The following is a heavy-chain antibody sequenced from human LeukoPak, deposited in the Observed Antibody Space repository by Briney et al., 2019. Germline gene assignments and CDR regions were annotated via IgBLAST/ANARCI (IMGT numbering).Heavy chain of an antibody. CDR3: AKDTAMVKKFSYYYYGMDV. J-gene: IGHJ6*02. V-gene: IGHV3-23*01. CDR2: ISGSGGST. Sequence: GGSLRLSCAASGFTFDDYAMHWVRQAPGKGLEWVSAISGSGGSTYYADSVKGRFTISRDNSKNTLYLQMNSLRAEDTAVYYCAKDTAMVKKFSYYYYGMDVWGQGTTVTVSS. D-gene: IGHD5-18*01. CDR1: GFTFDDYA.